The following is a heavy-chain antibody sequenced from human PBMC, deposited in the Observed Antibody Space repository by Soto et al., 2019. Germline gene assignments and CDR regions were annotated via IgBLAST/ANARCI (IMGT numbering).Heavy chain of an antibody. J-gene: IGHJ3*02. CDR1: GGSISSYY. D-gene: IGHD3-10*01. CDR2: IYYSGST. V-gene: IGHV4-59*01. CDR3: ARVWGGACDI. Sequence: QVQLQESGPGLVKPSETLSLTCTVSGGSISSYYWSWIRQPPGKGLEWIGYIYYSGSTNYNPSLKVRATLSLDPSRTQLSLRLRSVTAADTAVYYRARVWGGACDIWGPGTMVTVSS.